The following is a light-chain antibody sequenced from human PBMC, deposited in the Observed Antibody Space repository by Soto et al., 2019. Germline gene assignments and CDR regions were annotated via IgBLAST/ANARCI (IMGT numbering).Light chain of an antibody. Sequence: EIVLTQSPGTLSLSPGERATLSCRASQSVGSSNLAWYQQKSGQAPRLLIYDISSRATGIPDRFSGSGSGTDFTLTITSLQAEDVAVYYCQQYESTPPTFGQGTKLEIK. CDR2: DIS. CDR3: QQYESTPPT. CDR1: QSVGSSN. V-gene: IGKV3-20*01. J-gene: IGKJ2*01.